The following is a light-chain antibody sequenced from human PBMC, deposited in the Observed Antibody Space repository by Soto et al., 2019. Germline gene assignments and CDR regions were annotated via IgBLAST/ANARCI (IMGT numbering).Light chain of an antibody. J-gene: IGKJ2*03. CDR1: QSVSSN. CDR3: QHLRTYPFS. Sequence: EIEMTQSPATLSVSPGERATLSCRASQSVSSNLAWYQQKPGQAPRLLIYGASTRATGIPARFSGSGSGTEFTLTISSLQSEDFATYYCQHLRTYPFSFGQGTKLDIK. CDR2: GAS. V-gene: IGKV3-15*01.